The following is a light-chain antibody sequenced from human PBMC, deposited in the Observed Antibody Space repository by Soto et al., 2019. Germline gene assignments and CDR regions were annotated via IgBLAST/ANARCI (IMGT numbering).Light chain of an antibody. CDR1: QDISNY. V-gene: IGKV1-12*01. Sequence: DIQMAQSPSSLSASVGDRVTITCQASQDISNYLNWYQQKPGKAPKLLIYAASSLQSGVPSRFSGSGSGTDFTLTISSLQPEDFATYYCQHADSFPLITFGQGTRLEIK. CDR2: AAS. J-gene: IGKJ5*01. CDR3: QHADSFPLIT.